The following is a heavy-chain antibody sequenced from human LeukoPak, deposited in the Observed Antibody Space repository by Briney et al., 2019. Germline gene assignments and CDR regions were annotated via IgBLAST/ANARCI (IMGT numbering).Heavy chain of an antibody. J-gene: IGHJ4*02. D-gene: IGHD5-18*01. CDR3: ARLPLTARRHFEY. CDR1: GFTFSRYW. Sequence: GGSLRLSCAASGFTFSRYWMSWVRQAPGKVLEWLANIKEDGSERYYVDSVKGRSTISRDNAKNSLYLQMYSLRAEDTAVYYCARLPLTARRHFEYWGQGTLVTVSS. CDR2: IKEDGSER. V-gene: IGHV3-7*05.